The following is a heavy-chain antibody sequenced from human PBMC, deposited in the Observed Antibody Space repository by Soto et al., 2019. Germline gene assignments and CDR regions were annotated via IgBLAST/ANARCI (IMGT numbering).Heavy chain of an antibody. Sequence: SVKVSCKASGGTFSSYTISWVRQAPGQGLEWMGGIIPISGTANYAQKFQGRVTITADESTSTAYMELSSLRSEDTAVYYCARSQGSSTSLEIYYYYYYGMDVWGQGTTVTVSS. D-gene: IGHD2-2*01. CDR3: ARSQGSSTSLEIYYYYYYGMDV. CDR1: GGTFSSYT. J-gene: IGHJ6*02. CDR2: IIPISGTA. V-gene: IGHV1-69*13.